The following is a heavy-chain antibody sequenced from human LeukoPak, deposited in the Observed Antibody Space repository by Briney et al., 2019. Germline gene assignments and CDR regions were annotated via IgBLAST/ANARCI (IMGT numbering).Heavy chain of an antibody. D-gene: IGHD1-14*01. CDR3: ARTGLPSDAFDI. Sequence: PGGSPRLSCAASGFTFSSYSMNWVRQAPGKGLEWVSSISSSSSYIYYADSVKGRFTISRDNAKNSLYLQMNSLRAEDTAVYYCARTGLPSDAFDIWGQGTMVTVSS. CDR2: ISSSSSYI. J-gene: IGHJ3*02. CDR1: GFTFSSYS. V-gene: IGHV3-21*01.